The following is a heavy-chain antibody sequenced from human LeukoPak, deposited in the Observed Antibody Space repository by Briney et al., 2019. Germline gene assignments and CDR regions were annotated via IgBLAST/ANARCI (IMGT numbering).Heavy chain of an antibody. Sequence: PSQTLSLTCTVSGGSIISAGYCWSWIRQHPGKGLEWIGYIYYSGSTYYHPSLQSRVTISVDTSKNQFSLKLSSVTAADTAVYYCAREAEVSAGFDYWGQGTLVTVSS. CDR1: GGSIISAGYC. CDR2: IYYSGST. CDR3: AREAEVSAGFDY. D-gene: IGHD2-8*01. V-gene: IGHV4-31*03. J-gene: IGHJ4*02.